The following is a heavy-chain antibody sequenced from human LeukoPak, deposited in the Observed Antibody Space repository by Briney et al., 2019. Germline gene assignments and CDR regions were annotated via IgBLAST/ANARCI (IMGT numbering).Heavy chain of an antibody. Sequence: SETLSLTCTVSGGSISSYYGSWIRQPPGKGLEWIGFIYYSGSTNYNPSHKRRVTISVDTSKNQFSLKLSSVTAADTAVYYCARGKECSGGSCHAVYMDVWGKGTTVTVSS. J-gene: IGHJ6*03. D-gene: IGHD2-15*01. V-gene: IGHV4-59*01. CDR2: IYYSGST. CDR3: ARGKECSGGSCHAVYMDV. CDR1: GGSISSYY.